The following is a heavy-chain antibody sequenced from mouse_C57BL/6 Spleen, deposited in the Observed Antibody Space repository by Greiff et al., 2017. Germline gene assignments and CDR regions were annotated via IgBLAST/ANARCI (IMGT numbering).Heavy chain of an antibody. CDR3: ARRGNFGGGLMDY. D-gene: IGHD2-1*01. CDR2: IYPGSGST. J-gene: IGHJ4*01. V-gene: IGHV1-55*01. CDR1: GYTFTSYW. Sequence: QVQLKQPGAELVKPGASVKMSCKASGYTFTSYWITWVKQRPGQGLEWIGDIYPGSGSTNYNEKFKSKATLTVDTSSSTAYMQLSSLTSEDSAVYFCARRGNFGGGLMDYWGQGTSVTVSS.